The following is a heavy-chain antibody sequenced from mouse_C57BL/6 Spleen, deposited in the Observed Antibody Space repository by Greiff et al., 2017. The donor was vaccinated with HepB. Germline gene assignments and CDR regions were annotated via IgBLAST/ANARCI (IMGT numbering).Heavy chain of an antibody. CDR2: IYIGNGYT. V-gene: IGHV1-58*01. J-gene: IGHJ1*03. Sequence: EVKLMESGAELVRPGSSVKMSCKTSGYTFTSYGINWVKQRPGQGLEWIGYIYIGNGYTEYNEKFKGKATLTSDTSSSTAYMQLSSLTSEDSAIYFCARGYTMITTGWYFDVWGTGTTVTVSS. D-gene: IGHD2-4*01. CDR1: GYTFTSYG. CDR3: ARGYTMITTGWYFDV.